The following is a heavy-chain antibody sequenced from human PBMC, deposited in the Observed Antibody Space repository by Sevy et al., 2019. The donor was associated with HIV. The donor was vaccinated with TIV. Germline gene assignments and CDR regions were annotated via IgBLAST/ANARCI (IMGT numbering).Heavy chain of an antibody. J-gene: IGHJ4*02. Sequence: GGSLRLSCVASGFSLNNYWMNWVRQAPGKGLEWVANINQDGSVKYYVDSVRGRFTISRENASNLVFLQMSSLRVDDSALYYCVKAIAKDGSFWGQGTLVTVSS. V-gene: IGHV3-7*01. CDR3: VKAIAKDGSF. CDR1: GFSLNNYW. CDR2: INQDGSVK. D-gene: IGHD6-13*01.